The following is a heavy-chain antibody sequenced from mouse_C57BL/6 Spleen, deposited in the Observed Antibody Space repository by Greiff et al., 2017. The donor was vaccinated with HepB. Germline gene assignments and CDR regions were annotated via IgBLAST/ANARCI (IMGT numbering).Heavy chain of an antibody. CDR1: GYTFTSYW. D-gene: IGHD2-4*01. CDR3: ARSENYDYDGAMDY. CDR2: IHPNSGST. V-gene: IGHV1-64*01. J-gene: IGHJ4*01. Sequence: VQLQQPGAELVKPGASVKLSCKASGYTFTSYWMHWVKQRPGQGLEWIGMIHPNSGSTNYNEKFKSKATLTVDKSSSTAYMQLSSLTSEDSAVYYSARSENYDYDGAMDYWGQGTSVTVSS.